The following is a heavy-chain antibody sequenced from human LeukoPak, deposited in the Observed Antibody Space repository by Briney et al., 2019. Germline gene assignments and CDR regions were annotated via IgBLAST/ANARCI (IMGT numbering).Heavy chain of an antibody. J-gene: IGHJ3*02. V-gene: IGHV1-2*02. CDR3: ARDYYANSDAFDI. D-gene: IGHD3-10*01. Sequence: ASVKVSCKASGYTFTGYYMHWVRQAPGQGLEWMGWINPNSGGTNYAQKFQGRVTMTTDTSTSTAYVELRSLRSDDTAVYYCARDYYANSDAFDIWGQGTMVTVSS. CDR1: GYTFTGYY. CDR2: INPNSGGT.